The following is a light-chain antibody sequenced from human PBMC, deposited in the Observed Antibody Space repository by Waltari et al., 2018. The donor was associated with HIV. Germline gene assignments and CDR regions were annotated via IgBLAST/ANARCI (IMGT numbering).Light chain of an antibody. Sequence: EAVLTQSPDTLSLSAGERATLSCRASESVASNYLAWYQQKPGQAPRLLIYGTSIRATGIPDRFSGSGSGTDFILTISILEPEDFAVYYCQHYDTSPPKYTFGQGTKLEIK. CDR3: QHYDTSPPKYT. V-gene: IGKV3-20*01. CDR1: ESVASNY. CDR2: GTS. J-gene: IGKJ2*01.